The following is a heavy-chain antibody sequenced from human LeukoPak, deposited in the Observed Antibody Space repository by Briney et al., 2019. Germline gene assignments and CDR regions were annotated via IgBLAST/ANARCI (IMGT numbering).Heavy chain of an antibody. CDR2: IYSGGST. Sequence: GGSLRLSCAASGFTVSSNYMSWVRQAPGKGLEWVSVIYSGGSTYYAGSVKGRFTISRDNSKNTLYLQMNNLRAEDTAVYYCAKQITMVRGVYNWFDPWGQGTLVTVSS. CDR1: GFTVSSNY. V-gene: IGHV3-66*02. D-gene: IGHD3-10*01. J-gene: IGHJ5*02. CDR3: AKQITMVRGVYNWFDP.